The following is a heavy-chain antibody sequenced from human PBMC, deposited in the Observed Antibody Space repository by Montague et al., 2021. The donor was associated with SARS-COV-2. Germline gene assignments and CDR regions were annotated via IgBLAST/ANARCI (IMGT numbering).Heavy chain of an antibody. CDR1: GGSIRSSDNY. D-gene: IGHD1-14*01. Sequence: TLSLTCTVSGGSIRSSDNYWSWIRQHPGKGLEWIGYIYSSGTTYYDPSLRSRVTISVDTSKKQFSLKLSSVTAADTAVYYCARGMYGLTETTVAFDTWGQGTMVSVSS. J-gene: IGHJ3*02. V-gene: IGHV4-31*03. CDR3: ARGMYGLTETTVAFDT. CDR2: IYSSGTT.